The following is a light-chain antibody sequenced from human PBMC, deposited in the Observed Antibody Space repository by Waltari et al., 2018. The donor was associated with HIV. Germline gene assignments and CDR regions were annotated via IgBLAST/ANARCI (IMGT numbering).Light chain of an antibody. CDR1: QNIGNS. J-gene: IGKJ1*01. Sequence: AIRMTQSPSPISASTGDRVSISCRASQNIGNSLAWYQQKPGSAPELLIYDATSVQSGVPSRFGGSGSGTEFTLTISCLQSEDLTTYFCQQYHTYPHTFGQGTTVELK. CDR2: DAT. V-gene: IGKV1-8*01. CDR3: QQYHTYPHT.